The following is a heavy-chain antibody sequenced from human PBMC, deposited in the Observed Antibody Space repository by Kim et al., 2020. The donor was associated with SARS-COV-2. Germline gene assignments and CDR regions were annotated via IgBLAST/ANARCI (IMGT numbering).Heavy chain of an antibody. CDR3: TTDVGLPDAFDI. J-gene: IGHJ3*02. D-gene: IGHD3-16*01. Sequence: DYAAPVKGRFTISRDDSKNTLYLQMNSLKTEDTAVYYCTTDVGLPDAFDIWGQGTMVTVSS. V-gene: IGHV3-15*01.